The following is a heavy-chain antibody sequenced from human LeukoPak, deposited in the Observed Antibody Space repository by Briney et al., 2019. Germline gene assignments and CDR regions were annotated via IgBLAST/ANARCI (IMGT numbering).Heavy chain of an antibody. V-gene: IGHV4-39*01. Sequence: SETLSLTCTVSGGSISSSSYYWGWIRQLPGKGLEWIGSIYYSGSTYYNPSLKSRVTISVDTSKNQFSLKLSSVTAADTAVYYCARHGGTVTTNNWFDPWGQGTLVTVSS. D-gene: IGHD4-17*01. CDR2: IYYSGST. J-gene: IGHJ5*02. CDR1: GGSISSSSYY. CDR3: ARHGGTVTTNNWFDP.